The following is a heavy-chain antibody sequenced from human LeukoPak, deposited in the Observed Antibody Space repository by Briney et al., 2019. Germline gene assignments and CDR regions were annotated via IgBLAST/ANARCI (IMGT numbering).Heavy chain of an antibody. D-gene: IGHD3-10*01. CDR1: GFTFTSSA. CDR3: AIQKADLITMIRGVIAY. J-gene: IGHJ4*02. V-gene: IGHV1-58*01. CDR2: IVVGSGNT. Sequence: SVKVSCKASGFTFTSSAVQWVRQARGQRLEWIGWIVVGSGNTNYAQKFQERVTITRDMSTSTAYMELSSLRSEDTAVYYCAIQKADLITMIRGVIAYWGQGTLVTVSS.